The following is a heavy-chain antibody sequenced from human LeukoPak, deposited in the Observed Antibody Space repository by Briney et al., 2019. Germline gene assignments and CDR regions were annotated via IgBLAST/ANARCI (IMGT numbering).Heavy chain of an antibody. D-gene: IGHD6-13*01. J-gene: IGHJ4*02. CDR2: ISGSGGST. V-gene: IGHV3-23*01. CDR1: GFTFSSYA. Sequence: GGSLRLSCAASGFTFSSYAMSWVRQAPGKGLEWVSAISGSGGSTYYADSVKGRFTISRDNSKNTLYLQMNSLRAEDTAVYYCAKDSFAESSSLPDYWGQGTLVTVSS. CDR3: AKDSFAESSSLPDY.